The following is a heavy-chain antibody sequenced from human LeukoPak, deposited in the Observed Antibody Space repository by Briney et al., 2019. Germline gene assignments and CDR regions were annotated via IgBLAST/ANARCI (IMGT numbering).Heavy chain of an antibody. CDR3: ARHGSIATGAFTY. CDR2: IYYSGST. J-gene: IGHJ4*02. V-gene: IGHV4-39*01. D-gene: IGHD6-13*01. Sequence: SETLSLTYSVSGGSISRSSYYWGWTRQPPGKGLEWIGSIYYSGSTYYNPSLKSRVTISVDTSRNQFSLKLGSVTAADTAVYYCARHGSIATGAFTYWGQGTLVTVSS. CDR1: GGSISRSSYY.